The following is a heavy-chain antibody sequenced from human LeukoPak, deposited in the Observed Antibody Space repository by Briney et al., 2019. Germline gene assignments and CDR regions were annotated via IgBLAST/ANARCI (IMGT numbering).Heavy chain of an antibody. V-gene: IGHV3-48*04. D-gene: IGHD6-19*01. Sequence: PGGSLRLSCAASGFTFNKNWMTRVRQAPGKGLEWVSYISSSSSTIYYADSVKGRFTISRDNAKNSLYLQMNSLRAEDTAVYYCARVQWLVLDYWGQGTLVTVSS. CDR1: GFTFNKNW. CDR2: ISSSSSTI. CDR3: ARVQWLVLDY. J-gene: IGHJ4*02.